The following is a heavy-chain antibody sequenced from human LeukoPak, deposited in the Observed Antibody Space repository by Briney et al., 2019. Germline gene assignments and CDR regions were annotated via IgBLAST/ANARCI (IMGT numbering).Heavy chain of an antibody. J-gene: IGHJ4*02. Sequence: ASVKVSCKASGYTFTNYGINWVRQATGQGLEWMGWMNPNSGNTGYAQKFQGRVTMTRNTSISTAYMELSSLRSEDTAVYYCARAHCSGASCLLEYWGQGTLVTVSS. CDR1: GYTFTNYG. CDR3: ARAHCSGASCLLEY. D-gene: IGHD2-15*01. V-gene: IGHV1-8*02. CDR2: MNPNSGNT.